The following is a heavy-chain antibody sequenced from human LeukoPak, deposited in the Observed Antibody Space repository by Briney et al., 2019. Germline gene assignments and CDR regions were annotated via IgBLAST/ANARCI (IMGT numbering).Heavy chain of an antibody. CDR3: ARVSDDDATAY. J-gene: IGHJ4*02. Sequence: SETLSLTCTVSGGSISSYYWSWIRQPPGKGLEWIGYIYYSGSTNYNPSLKSRVTISVDTSKNQFSLKLSSVTAADTAVYYCARVSDDDATAYWGQGTLVTVSS. CDR2: IYYSGST. D-gene: IGHD3-16*01. V-gene: IGHV4-59*01. CDR1: GGSISSYY.